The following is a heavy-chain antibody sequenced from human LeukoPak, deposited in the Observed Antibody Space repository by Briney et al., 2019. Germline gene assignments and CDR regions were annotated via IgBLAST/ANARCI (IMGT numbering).Heavy chain of an antibody. CDR2: ISHSGST. Sequence: SQTLSLTCTVSGGSISSGTYYWSWIRQTPGKGLEWIGYISHSGSTYYNPSLKSRVTISLDRSKNLFSLKLNSVTAADTAVYYCARDVGYSYGYGFDYWGQGTLVTVSS. CDR1: GGSISSGTYY. D-gene: IGHD5-18*01. CDR3: ARDVGYSYGYGFDY. J-gene: IGHJ4*02. V-gene: IGHV4-30-2*01.